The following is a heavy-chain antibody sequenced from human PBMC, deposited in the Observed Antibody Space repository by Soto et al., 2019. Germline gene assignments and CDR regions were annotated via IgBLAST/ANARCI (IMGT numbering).Heavy chain of an antibody. D-gene: IGHD6-19*01. Sequence: QVQLVESGGGVVQPGRSLRLSCAASVFTFSSYGMHWVRQAPGKGLEWVAVIWDDGSNKYYADYVKGRFTISRDNSKNKLYLQMNSMRAEDTAVYYCERDRGIAVAGLEYYGMDVWCQGTTVTVSS. CDR2: IWDDGSNK. J-gene: IGHJ6*02. V-gene: IGHV3-33*01. CDR1: VFTFSSYG. CDR3: ERDRGIAVAGLEYYGMDV.